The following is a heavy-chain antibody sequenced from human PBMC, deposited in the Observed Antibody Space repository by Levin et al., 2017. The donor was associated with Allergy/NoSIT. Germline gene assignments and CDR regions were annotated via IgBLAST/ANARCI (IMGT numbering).Heavy chain of an antibody. CDR1: GFTFGDYA. CDR2: IRSKAYGGTS. J-gene: IGHJ4*02. Sequence: GGSLRLSCAASGFTFGDYAMNWFRQAPGKELEWVGFIRSKAYGGTSEYAASVKGRFSISRDDSKSIAYLQMNSLKTEDTAVYYCTRDHFRPGDYFDCWGQGTLVTVSS. D-gene: IGHD3-3*02. V-gene: IGHV3-49*03. CDR3: TRDHFRPGDYFDC.